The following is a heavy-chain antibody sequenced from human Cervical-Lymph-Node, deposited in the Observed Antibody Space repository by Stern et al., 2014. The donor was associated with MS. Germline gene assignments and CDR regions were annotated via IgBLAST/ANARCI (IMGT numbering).Heavy chain of an antibody. CDR1: CGSISNYY. V-gene: IGHV4-59*08. CDR2: IYYIGTT. CDR3: ARHGDTSFVY. D-gene: IGHD2-21*02. J-gene: IGHJ4*02. Sequence: QVQLVESGPGLVQPSETLSLTCTVSCGSISNYYWSWIRQPPGQGMEWIGYIYYIGTTNYNPSLKSRVTISVDTSKNQFSLRLSSVSVADTAVYYCARHGDTSFVYWGQGTLVTISS.